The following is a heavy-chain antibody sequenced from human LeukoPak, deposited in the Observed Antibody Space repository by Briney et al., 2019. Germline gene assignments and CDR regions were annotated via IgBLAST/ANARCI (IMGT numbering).Heavy chain of an antibody. Sequence: GGSLRLSCAASVFTLSTYAMSWVRQAPGKGLEWVSAISGSGGSTYYADSVKGRFTISRDNSKNTLYLQMNSLRAEDTAVYYCAKTTSGWYDAIDYWGQGTLVTVSS. CDR1: VFTLSTYA. CDR2: ISGSGGST. CDR3: AKTTSGWYDAIDY. J-gene: IGHJ4*02. D-gene: IGHD6-19*01. V-gene: IGHV3-23*01.